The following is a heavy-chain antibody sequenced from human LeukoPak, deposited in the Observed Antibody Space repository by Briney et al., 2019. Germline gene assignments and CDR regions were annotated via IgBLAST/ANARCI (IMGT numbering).Heavy chain of an antibody. Sequence: GRSVRLSCAASGFTFSSYAMHWVRQAPGKGLEWVAVISYDGSNKYYADSVKGRFTISRDNSKNTLYLQMNSLRAEDTAGYYCARDEVATYWGQGTLVTVSS. V-gene: IGHV3-30*04. CDR2: ISYDGSNK. D-gene: IGHD5-12*01. J-gene: IGHJ4*02. CDR3: ARDEVATY. CDR1: GFTFSSYA.